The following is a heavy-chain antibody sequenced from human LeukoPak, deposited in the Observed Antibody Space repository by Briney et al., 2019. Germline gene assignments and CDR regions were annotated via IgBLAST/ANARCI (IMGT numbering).Heavy chain of an antibody. V-gene: IGHV4-59*01. CDR2: IYYSGST. J-gene: IGHJ4*02. CDR3: ASSGYRHATIDY. D-gene: IGHD3-22*01. CDR1: GIALRNCA. Sequence: GSLRLSCSISGIALRNCAMSWIRQPPGKGLEWIGYIYYSGSTNYNPSLKSRVTISVDTSKNQFSLKLSSVTAADTAVYYCASSGYRHATIDYWGQGTLVTVSS.